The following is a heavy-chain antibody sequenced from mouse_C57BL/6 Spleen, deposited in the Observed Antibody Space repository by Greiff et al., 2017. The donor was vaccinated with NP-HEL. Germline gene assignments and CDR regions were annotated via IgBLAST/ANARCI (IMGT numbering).Heavy chain of an antibody. J-gene: IGHJ1*03. Sequence: EVQLQQSGPELVKPGASVKMSCKASGYTFTDYTMHWVKQSHGKSLEWIGYINPNNGGTSYNQKFKGKATLTVNKSSSTAYMELRSLTSEDSAVYYCARGYYYGSEYFDVWGTGTTVTVSS. CDR2: INPNNGGT. V-gene: IGHV1-22*01. CDR3: ARGYYYGSEYFDV. D-gene: IGHD1-1*01. CDR1: GYTFTDYT.